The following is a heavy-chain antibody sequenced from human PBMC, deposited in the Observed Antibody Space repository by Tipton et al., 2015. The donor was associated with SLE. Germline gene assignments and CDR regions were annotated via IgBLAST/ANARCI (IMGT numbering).Heavy chain of an antibody. CDR1: GFTFSSYA. CDR2: ISYDGSNK. Sequence: SLRLSCAASGFTFSSYAMHWVRQAPGKGLEWVAVISYDGSNKYYADSVKGRFTISRDNSKNTLYLQMNSLRAEDTAVYYCAKDGTGYFYYYYGMDVWGQGTTVTVSS. J-gene: IGHJ6*02. D-gene: IGHD3-9*01. CDR3: AKDGTGYFYYYYGMDV. V-gene: IGHV3-30-3*01.